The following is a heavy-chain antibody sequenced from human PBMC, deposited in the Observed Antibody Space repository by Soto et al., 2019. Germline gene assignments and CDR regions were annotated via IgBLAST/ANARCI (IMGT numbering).Heavy chain of an antibody. CDR3: AKGGYSYGYPDDNYFDY. CDR1: GFTFSSYW. D-gene: IGHD5-18*01. Sequence: GGSLRLSCAASGFTFSSYWMSWVRQAPGKGLEWVANIKQDGSEKYYVDSVKGRFTISRDNSKNTLYLQMNSLRAEDTAVYYCAKGGYSYGYPDDNYFDYWGQGTLVTVSS. CDR2: IKQDGSEK. V-gene: IGHV3-7*01. J-gene: IGHJ4*02.